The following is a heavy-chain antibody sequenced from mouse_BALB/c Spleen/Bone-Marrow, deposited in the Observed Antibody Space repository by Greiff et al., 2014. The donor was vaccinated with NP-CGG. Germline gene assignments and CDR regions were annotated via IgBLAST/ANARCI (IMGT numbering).Heavy chain of an antibody. CDR2: ILPGSGTT. D-gene: IGHD2-4*01. CDR3: ARGLPLDF. J-gene: IGHJ2*01. Sequence: QVQLQQPGAELMKPGASVKISCEATGYTFSNYWIEWVKQRPGHGLEWIGEILPGSGTTNYNEKFDDEAAFTADTSSNTAYMQLSSLTSEDSAVYYCARGLPLDFWGQGTTLTVSS. CDR1: GYTFSNYW. V-gene: IGHV1-9*01.